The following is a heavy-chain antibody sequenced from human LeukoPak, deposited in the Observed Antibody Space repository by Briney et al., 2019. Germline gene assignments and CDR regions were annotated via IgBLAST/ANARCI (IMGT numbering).Heavy chain of an antibody. CDR1: GYTFTGYY. J-gene: IGHJ6*04. V-gene: IGHV1-2*02. Sequence: GASVKVSCKASGYTFTGYYMHWVRQAPGQGLEWMGWINPNSGGTNYAQKFQGRVTITRDTSISTAYMELSRLRSDDTAVYYCATEVRGWGSPLVDVWGKGTTVTVSS. D-gene: IGHD3-10*01. CDR3: ATEVRGWGSPLVDV. CDR2: INPNSGGT.